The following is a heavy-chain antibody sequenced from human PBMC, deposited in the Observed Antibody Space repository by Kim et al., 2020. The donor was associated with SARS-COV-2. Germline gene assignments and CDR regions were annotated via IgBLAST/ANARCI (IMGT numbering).Heavy chain of an antibody. CDR3: AKDRWAGPYGDALGY. D-gene: IGHD4-17*01. Sequence: DYVKGRFTISRDNSKNTLYLQMNSLRAEDTAVYYCAKDRWAGPYGDALGYWGQGTLVTVSS. V-gene: IGHV3-23*01. J-gene: IGHJ4*02.